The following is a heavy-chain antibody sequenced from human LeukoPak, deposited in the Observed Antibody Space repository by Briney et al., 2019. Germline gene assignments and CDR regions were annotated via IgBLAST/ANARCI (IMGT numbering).Heavy chain of an antibody. J-gene: IGHJ4*02. D-gene: IGHD1-20*01. CDR1: GYSFVSYG. Sequence: ASVNVSCKASGYSFVSYGINWVRQAPGQGLEWMGWISAYNGKTDVAQKLRGRVTMTTDTSTSTAYMELRGLRSDDTAVYYCMRDFRGINNWNDRLDYWGRGILVTVSS. CDR3: MRDFRGINNWNDRLDY. V-gene: IGHV1-18*01. CDR2: ISAYNGKT.